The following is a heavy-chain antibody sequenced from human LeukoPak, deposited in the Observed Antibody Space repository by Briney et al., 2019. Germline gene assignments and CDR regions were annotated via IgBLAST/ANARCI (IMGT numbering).Heavy chain of an antibody. CDR3: ARAPSVAVAGYFDY. J-gene: IGHJ4*02. D-gene: IGHD6-19*01. CDR1: GGSISSSNW. V-gene: IGHV4-4*02. CDR2: IYHSGST. Sequence: SETLSLTCAVSGGSISSSNWWSWVRQPPGKGLEWIGEIYHSGSTNYNPSLKSRVTISVDKSKNQFSLKLSSVTAADTAVYYCARAPSVAVAGYFDYWGQGTLVTVSS.